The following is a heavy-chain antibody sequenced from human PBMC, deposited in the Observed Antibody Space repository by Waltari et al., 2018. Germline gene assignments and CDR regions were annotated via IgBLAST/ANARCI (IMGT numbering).Heavy chain of an antibody. CDR2: ISGSGGST. V-gene: IGHV3-23*01. Sequence: EVQLLESGGGLVQPGGSLRLSCSASGFTFSSSAMCVAPRARGKGVEWVSAISGSGGSTYYADSVKGRFTISRDNSKNTLYLQMNSLRAEDTAVYYCAKDQKWELRWIDYWGQGTLVTVSS. CDR3: AKDQKWELRWIDY. J-gene: IGHJ4*02. CDR1: GFTFSSSA. D-gene: IGHD1-26*01.